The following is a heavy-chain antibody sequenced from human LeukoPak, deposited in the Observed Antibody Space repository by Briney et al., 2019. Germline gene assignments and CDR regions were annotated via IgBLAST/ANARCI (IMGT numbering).Heavy chain of an antibody. J-gene: IGHJ2*01. Sequence: VGSLRLSCAASGFTFSGYWMHWVRQVPGKGLVWVSRITGDGSSTTYADSVKGRFTISSDNAKNTVFLQMISLRAEDTAVYYCARDTGWYFDLWGRGTLVTVSS. CDR3: ARDTGWYFDL. V-gene: IGHV3-74*01. CDR2: ITGDGSST. D-gene: IGHD4-17*01. CDR1: GFTFSGYW.